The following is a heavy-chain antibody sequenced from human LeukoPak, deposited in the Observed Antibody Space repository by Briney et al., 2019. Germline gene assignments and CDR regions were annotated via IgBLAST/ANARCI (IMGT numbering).Heavy chain of an antibody. CDR1: GYTFTGYY. Sequence: ASVKVSCRASGYTFTGYYMHWVRQAPGQGLEWMGWINPNSGGTNYAQKFQGRVTMTRDTSISTAYMELSRLRSDDTAVYYCAREVGYYDTNIGGFDPWGQGTLVTVSS. V-gene: IGHV1-2*02. J-gene: IGHJ5*02. CDR3: AREVGYYDTNIGGFDP. CDR2: INPNSGGT. D-gene: IGHD3-22*01.